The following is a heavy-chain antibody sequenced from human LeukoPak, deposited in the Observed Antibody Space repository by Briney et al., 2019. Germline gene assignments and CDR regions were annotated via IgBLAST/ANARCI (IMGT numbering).Heavy chain of an antibody. Sequence: SETLSLTCAVYGGSFSGYYWSWIRQPPGKGLEWIGEINHRGSTNYNPSLKSRVTISVDTSKNQFSLKLSSVTAADTAVYYCARRRATVTTRGYYFDYWGQGTLVTVSS. CDR2: INHRGST. CDR1: GGSFSGYY. V-gene: IGHV4-34*01. J-gene: IGHJ4*02. CDR3: ARRRATVTTRGYYFDY. D-gene: IGHD4-17*01.